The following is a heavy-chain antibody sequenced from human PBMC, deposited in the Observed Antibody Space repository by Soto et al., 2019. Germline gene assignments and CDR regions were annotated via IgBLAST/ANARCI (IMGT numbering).Heavy chain of an antibody. Sequence: QVQLVQSGAEVKKPGASVKVSCKASGYTFTDYYIHWVRQAPGQGLEYMGWINPNSGGTKYAQKFQGWVTMTRDTSITTAYMELSSLTSDDTAVYFCARSLSTIGARPDFWGQGTLVTVSS. CDR1: GYTFTDYY. CDR2: INPNSGGT. J-gene: IGHJ4*02. V-gene: IGHV1-2*04. CDR3: ARSLSTIGARPDF. D-gene: IGHD6-6*01.